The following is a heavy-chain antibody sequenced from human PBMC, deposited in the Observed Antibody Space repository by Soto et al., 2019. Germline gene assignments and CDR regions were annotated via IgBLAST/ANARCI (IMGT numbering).Heavy chain of an antibody. J-gene: IGHJ4*02. CDR3: ASIYYYSLTKYLDY. V-gene: IGHV3-30-3*01. CDR2: MSYDGINK. Sequence: QVQLVESGGGVVQPGRSLRLSCAASGFSFSSYAMHWVRRAPGKGLEWVAVMSYDGINKYYADFVKGRFTISRDNSKNMLYLQMDRLRAEDTAVYYCASIYYYSLTKYLDYWGQGTVVTVSS. CDR1: GFSFSSYA. D-gene: IGHD3-10*01.